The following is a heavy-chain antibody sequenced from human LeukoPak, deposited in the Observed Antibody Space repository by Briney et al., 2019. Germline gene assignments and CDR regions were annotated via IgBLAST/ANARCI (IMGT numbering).Heavy chain of an antibody. J-gene: IGHJ3*02. CDR2: INSDGSST. D-gene: IGHD6-19*01. V-gene: IGHV3-74*01. Sequence: GGTLRLSCAVSGFTFSSYWMRWVRHAPGKGLVWVSRINSDGSSTSYADSVRGRFTISRDNAKNTLYLQMNSLRAEDTAVYYCASVGTAVAPSDDFDIWGQGTMVTVSS. CDR1: GFTFSSYW. CDR3: ASVGTAVAPSDDFDI.